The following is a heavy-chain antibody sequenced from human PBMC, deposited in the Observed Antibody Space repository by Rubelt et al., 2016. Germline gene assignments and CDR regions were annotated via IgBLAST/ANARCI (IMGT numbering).Heavy chain of an antibody. CDR2: IWYEGSNK. Sequence: VQLVESGGGLVQPGGSLRLSCAASGFTFSSYGMHWVRQAPGKGLEWVAVIWYEGSNKYYADSVKGRFTISCVNSKNALYLQMNSLRVEDTAVYYCARDGVFWSGYYGYYGMDVWGQGTTVTVSS. CDR3: ARDGVFWSGYYGYYGMDV. D-gene: IGHD3-3*01. CDR1: GFTFSSYG. V-gene: IGHV3-33*01. J-gene: IGHJ6*02.